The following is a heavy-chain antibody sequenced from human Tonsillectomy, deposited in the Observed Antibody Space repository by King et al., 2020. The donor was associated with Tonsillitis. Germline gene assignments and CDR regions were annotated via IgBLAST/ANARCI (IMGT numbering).Heavy chain of an antibody. CDR3: TTVIGGYYTLDQN. V-gene: IGHV3-15*07. CDR1: GFTFSNAW. D-gene: IGHD3-22*01. J-gene: IGHJ4*02. CDR2: IKSKTDGGTT. Sequence: VQLVESGGGLVKPGGSLRLSCAASGFTFSNAWMNWVRQAPGKGLEWVGRIKSKTDGGTTDYAAPVKGRFTISRDDSKNTLYLQINSLKTGDTAVYYCTTVIGGYYTLDQNWGQRTLVTVSS.